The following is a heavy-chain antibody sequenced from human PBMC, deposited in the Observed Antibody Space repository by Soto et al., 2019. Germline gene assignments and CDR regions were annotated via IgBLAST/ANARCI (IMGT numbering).Heavy chain of an antibody. J-gene: IGHJ4*02. V-gene: IGHV3-23*01. CDR3: AKAHSGYVWGRYYFDY. CDR2: ISGSGGST. Sequence: EVQLLESGGGLVQPGGSLRLSCAASGFTFSSYAMSWVRQAPGKGLEWVSGISGSGGSTYYADSVKGRFTISRDNSKNTPYLQMNSLRAEDPAVYYCAKAHSGYVWGRYYFDYWGQGTLVTVSS. CDR1: GFTFSSYA. D-gene: IGHD5-12*01.